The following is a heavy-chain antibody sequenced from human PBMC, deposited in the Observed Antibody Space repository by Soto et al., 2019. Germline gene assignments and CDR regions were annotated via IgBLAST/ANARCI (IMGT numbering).Heavy chain of an antibody. Sequence: GESLKISCKGSGYRFTSYGSGWVRQMPGKGLEWMGIIYPGDSDTRYSPSFQGQVTISADKSISTAYLQWSSLKASDTAMYYCARQYSSSSGSYYYGMDVWGQGTTVTVSS. CDR2: IYPGDSDT. CDR1: GYRFTSYG. V-gene: IGHV5-51*01. CDR3: ARQYSSSSGSYYYGMDV. D-gene: IGHD6-13*01. J-gene: IGHJ6*02.